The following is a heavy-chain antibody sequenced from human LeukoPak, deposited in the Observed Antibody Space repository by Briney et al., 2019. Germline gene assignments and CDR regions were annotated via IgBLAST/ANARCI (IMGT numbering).Heavy chain of an antibody. Sequence: SVKVSCEASGGTFSSYAISWVRQAPGQGLEWMGGIIPIFGTANYAQKFQGRVTITADKSTSTAYMELSSLRSEDTAVYYCARDTERQAPNRFDPWGQGTLVTVSS. CDR1: GGTFSSYA. J-gene: IGHJ5*02. D-gene: IGHD1-1*01. CDR3: ARDTERQAPNRFDP. V-gene: IGHV1-69*06. CDR2: IIPIFGTA.